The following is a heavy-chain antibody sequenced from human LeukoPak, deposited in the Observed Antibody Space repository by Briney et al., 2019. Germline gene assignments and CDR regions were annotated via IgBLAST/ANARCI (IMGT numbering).Heavy chain of an antibody. CDR2: INHSGST. Sequence: KPSETLSLTWAVDGGSFSGYYWSWIRQPPGKGLEWIGEINHSGSTNYNPSLKSRVTISVETSKNQFSLKLSSVTAADTAAYYCSRALENYYYYMDVWGKGTTVTVSS. D-gene: IGHD1-1*01. J-gene: IGHJ6*03. V-gene: IGHV4-34*01. CDR1: GGSFSGYY. CDR3: SRALENYYYYMDV.